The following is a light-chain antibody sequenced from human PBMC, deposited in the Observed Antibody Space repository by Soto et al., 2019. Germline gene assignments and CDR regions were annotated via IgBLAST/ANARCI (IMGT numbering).Light chain of an antibody. J-gene: IGLJ1*01. V-gene: IGLV1-44*01. CDR3: AAWDDRLNGDV. CDR1: SSNIESNT. Sequence: QSVLTQPPSASGTPGQRVTISCSGSSSNIESNTVTWYQQLPGTAPKLVIYSNDDRPSGVPDRFSGSTSGTSASLAISGLQSEDESDYYCAAWDDRLNGDVFGTGTKVTVL. CDR2: SND.